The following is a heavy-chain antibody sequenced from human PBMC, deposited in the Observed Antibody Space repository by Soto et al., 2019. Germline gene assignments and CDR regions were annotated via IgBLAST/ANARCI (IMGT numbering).Heavy chain of an antibody. Sequence: QVQLVQSGAEVKKPGASVKVSCKASGYTFTSYYMHWVRQAPGQGLEWRGIINPSGGSKSYAQKFQGRVTMTRDTSTSKVYRELSSLRSEDTAVYYCAREGNDILTGYPSYWGQGTLVTVSS. D-gene: IGHD3-9*01. CDR2: INPSGGSK. V-gene: IGHV1-46*03. J-gene: IGHJ4*02. CDR1: GYTFTSYY. CDR3: AREGNDILTGYPSY.